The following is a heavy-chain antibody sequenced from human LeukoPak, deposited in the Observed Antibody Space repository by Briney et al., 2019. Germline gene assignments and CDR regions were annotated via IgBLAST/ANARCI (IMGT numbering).Heavy chain of an antibody. D-gene: IGHD3-9*01. CDR2: IYHSGST. CDR3: ARAENDILTGQHDAFDI. Sequence: SETLSLTCTVSGYSISSGYYWGWIWQPPGKGLEWIGSIYHSGSTYYNPSLKSRVTISVDTSKNQFSLKLSSVTAADTAVYYCARAENDILTGQHDAFDIWGQGTMVTVSS. CDR1: GYSISSGYY. V-gene: IGHV4-38-2*02. J-gene: IGHJ3*02.